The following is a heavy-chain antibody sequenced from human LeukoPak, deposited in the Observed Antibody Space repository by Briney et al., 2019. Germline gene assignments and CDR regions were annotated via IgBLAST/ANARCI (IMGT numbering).Heavy chain of an antibody. Sequence: GGSLRLSCAASGFTFSSYAMSWVRQAPGKGLEWVSAISGSGGSTYYADSVKGRFTISRDNSKNTLYLQMNSLRAEDTAVYYCANPTNYYDSSGYYRHWGQGTLVTVSS. J-gene: IGHJ4*02. CDR3: ANPTNYYDSSGYYRH. D-gene: IGHD3-22*01. CDR2: ISGSGGST. CDR1: GFTFSSYA. V-gene: IGHV3-23*01.